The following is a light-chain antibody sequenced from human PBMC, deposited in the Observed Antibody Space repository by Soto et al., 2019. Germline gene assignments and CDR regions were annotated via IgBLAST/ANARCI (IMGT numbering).Light chain of an antibody. Sequence: QSVLTQSPSASASLGASVKLTCTLSSGHSSYAIAWHQQQPEKGPRYLMKLNSDGSHSKGDEIPDRFSGSSSGAERYLTISSLQSEDEADYYCQTWGTGIRVVFGGGTKLTVL. CDR2: LNSDGSH. CDR3: QTWGTGIRVV. CDR1: SGHSSYA. J-gene: IGLJ2*01. V-gene: IGLV4-69*01.